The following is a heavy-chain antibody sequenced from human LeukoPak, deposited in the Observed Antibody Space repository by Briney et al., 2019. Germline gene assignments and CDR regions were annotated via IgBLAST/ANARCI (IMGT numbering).Heavy chain of an antibody. D-gene: IGHD4-23*01. CDR2: IRNKAEGGTT. V-gene: IGHV3-49*04. CDR1: GFTFDDYA. CDR3: TVTPWKY. J-gene: IGHJ4*02. Sequence: PGGSLRLSCTTSGFTFDDYALSWVRQAPGKGLEWISFIRNKAEGGTTEYAASVKGRFTISRDHSKTIAYLEMNSLKIEDTALYYCTVTPWKYWGQGTLVTVSS.